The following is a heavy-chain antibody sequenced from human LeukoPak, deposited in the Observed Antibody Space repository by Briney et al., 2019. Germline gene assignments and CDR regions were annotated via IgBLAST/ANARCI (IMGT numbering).Heavy chain of an antibody. Sequence: SETLSLTCTVSGYSISSGYYWGWIRQPPGKGLEWIGSIYHSGSTYYNPSLKSRVTISVDTSKNQFSLKLSSVTAADTALYFCSRDHWDLSDSSPTDYWGQGVLVTVS. V-gene: IGHV4-38-2*02. CDR2: IYHSGST. CDR3: SRDHWDLSDSSPTDY. D-gene: IGHD7-27*01. CDR1: GYSISSGYY. J-gene: IGHJ4*02.